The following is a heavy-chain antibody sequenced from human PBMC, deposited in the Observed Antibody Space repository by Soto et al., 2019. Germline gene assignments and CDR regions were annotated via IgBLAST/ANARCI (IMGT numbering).Heavy chain of an antibody. D-gene: IGHD6-25*01. CDR1: GGTFGKNA. Sequence: ASVKVSFKASGGTFGKNAFSWVRQAPGQGLEWMGGIIPFFHAPNYAQKFQGRVTITADESMNMVFMEMSSLRSEDTAIYYCAKSRAAAPPRVGMDVWGQGTTVTVSS. CDR2: IIPFFHAP. CDR3: AKSRAAAPPRVGMDV. J-gene: IGHJ6*02. V-gene: IGHV1-69*13.